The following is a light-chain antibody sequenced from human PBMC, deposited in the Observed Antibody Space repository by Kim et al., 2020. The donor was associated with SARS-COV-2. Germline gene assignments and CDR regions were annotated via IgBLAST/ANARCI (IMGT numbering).Light chain of an antibody. V-gene: IGLV3-1*01. CDR3: QAWDSSSVV. CDR1: KLGDKY. CDR2: QDS. Sequence: ASPGQTASITCSGDKLGDKYACWYQQKPGQSPVLVIYQDSKRPSGIPERFSGSNSGTTATLTISGTQAMDEADYYCQAWDSSSVVFGGGTQLTVL. J-gene: IGLJ2*01.